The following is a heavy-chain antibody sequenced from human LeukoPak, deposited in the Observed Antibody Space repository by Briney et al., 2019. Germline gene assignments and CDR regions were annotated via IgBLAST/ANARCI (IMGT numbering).Heavy chain of an antibody. J-gene: IGHJ4*02. CDR2: ISSSGNIK. V-gene: IGHV3-11*01. Sequence: GGSLRLSCAASGFTFSDYYMSWIRQAPGKGLEWISYISSSGNIKYSADSVDGRFTISRDNVKKSMFLQINSLRAEDTAVYYCARGSYYYSSESYSELDYWGQGTLVTVSS. D-gene: IGHD3-10*01. CDR3: ARGSYYYSSESYSELDY. CDR1: GFTFSDYY.